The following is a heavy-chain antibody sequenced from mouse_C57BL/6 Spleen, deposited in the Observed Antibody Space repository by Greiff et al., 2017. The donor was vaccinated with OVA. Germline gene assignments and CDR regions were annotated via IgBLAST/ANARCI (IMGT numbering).Heavy chain of an antibody. CDR3: AREDGYYGAMDY. D-gene: IGHD2-3*01. Sequence: LQESGPELVKPGASVKISCKASGYAFSSSWMNWVKQRPGKGLEWIGRIYPGDGDTNYNGKFKGKATLTADKSSSTAYMQLSSLTSEDSAVYFCAREDGYYGAMDYWGQGTSVTVSS. V-gene: IGHV1-82*01. CDR1: GYAFSSSW. CDR2: IYPGDGDT. J-gene: IGHJ4*01.